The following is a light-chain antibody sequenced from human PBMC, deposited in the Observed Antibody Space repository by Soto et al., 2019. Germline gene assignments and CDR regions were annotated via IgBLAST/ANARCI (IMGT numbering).Light chain of an antibody. CDR1: SSDVGGYNY. V-gene: IGLV2-14*01. J-gene: IGLJ3*02. CDR3: SSYTSSSTRV. Sequence: QSALTQPASVSGSPGQSITISCTGTSSDVGGYNYVSWYQQNPCKAPKLMIYEVSNRPSGVSNRFSGSKSGNTASLTISGLQAEYEADYYCSSYTSSSTRVFGGGTTVTVL. CDR2: EVS.